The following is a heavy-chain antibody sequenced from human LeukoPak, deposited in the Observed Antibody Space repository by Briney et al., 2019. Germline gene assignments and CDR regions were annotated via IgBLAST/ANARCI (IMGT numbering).Heavy chain of an antibody. J-gene: IGHJ5*02. D-gene: IGHD6-13*01. Sequence: PSETLSLTCTVSGGSISSYYWSWIRQPPGKGLEWIGYIYYSGSTNYNPSLKSRVTISVDTSKNQFSLKLSSVTAADTAVYYCARDVVIAAAGRGWFDPWGQGTLVTVSS. V-gene: IGHV4-59*01. CDR3: ARDVVIAAAGRGWFDP. CDR1: GGSISSYY. CDR2: IYYSGST.